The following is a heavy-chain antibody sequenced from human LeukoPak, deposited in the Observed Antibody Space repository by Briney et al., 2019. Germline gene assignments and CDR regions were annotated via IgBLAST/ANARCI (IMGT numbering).Heavy chain of an antibody. D-gene: IGHD3-10*01. CDR3: ARVLSVRGAQVDY. Sequence: SGTLSLTCAVYGGSFSGYYWSWIRQPPGKGLEWIGEINHSGSTNYNPSLKSRVTISVDTSKNQFSLKLSSVTAADTAVYYCARVLSVRGAQVDYWGQGTLVTVSS. CDR1: GGSFSGYY. V-gene: IGHV4-34*01. J-gene: IGHJ4*02. CDR2: INHSGST.